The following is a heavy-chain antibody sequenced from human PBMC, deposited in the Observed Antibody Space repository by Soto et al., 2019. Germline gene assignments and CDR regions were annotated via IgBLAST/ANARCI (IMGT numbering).Heavy chain of an antibody. D-gene: IGHD5-18*01. V-gene: IGHV3-48*02. Sequence: GGSLRLSCVVSGFTFSTYSMTWVRQAPGKGLEWVSYISSDSSAIHYADSVKGRFTIYRDDAKKSLYLQMNSLRDEDTAVYYCARGRLWSFDFWGQGTLVTVPQ. J-gene: IGHJ4*02. CDR1: GFTFSTYS. CDR3: ARGRLWSFDF. CDR2: ISSDSSAI.